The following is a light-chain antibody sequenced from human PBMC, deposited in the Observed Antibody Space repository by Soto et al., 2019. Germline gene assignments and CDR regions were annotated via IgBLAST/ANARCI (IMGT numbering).Light chain of an antibody. J-gene: IGKJ5*01. V-gene: IGKV3-20*01. CDR2: GAY. CDR3: QQYGSSQIN. Sequence: EIVLTHAPGTLSLSPVERATLSFMASQSVSSSYLAWYQQKPGQSHSLIIYGAYSRATGIKARFSGSGSGTDFTITITPMENEDFAVYFCQQYGSSQINFGNGQRRELK. CDR1: QSVSSSY.